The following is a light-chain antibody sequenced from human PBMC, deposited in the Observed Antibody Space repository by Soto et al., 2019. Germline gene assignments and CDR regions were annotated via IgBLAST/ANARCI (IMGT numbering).Light chain of an antibody. J-gene: IGLJ1*01. CDR3: GTWDSSLSAV. V-gene: IGLV1-51*02. CDR2: ENN. CDR1: SSNIGNNY. Sequence: QSVLTQPPSVSAAPGQKVTISCSGSSSNIGNNYVSWYQQLPGTAPKLLIYENNKRPSGIPDRFSGSKSGTSATLGITGLQTGDEADYYCGTWDSSLSAVFGTGTKLTV.